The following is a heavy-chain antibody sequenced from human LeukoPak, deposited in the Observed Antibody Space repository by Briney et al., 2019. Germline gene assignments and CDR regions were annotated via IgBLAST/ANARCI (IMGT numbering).Heavy chain of an antibody. Sequence: GGSLRLSCAASGFTFCSYGMHWVRQAPGKGLEWVAFIRYDGSNKYYADSVKGRFTISRDNSKNTLYLQMNSLRAEDTAVYYCAKSLLRFLEYYMDVWGKGTTVTVSS. CDR2: IRYDGSNK. CDR3: AKSLLRFLEYYMDV. D-gene: IGHD3-3*01. CDR1: GFTFCSYG. V-gene: IGHV3-30*02. J-gene: IGHJ6*03.